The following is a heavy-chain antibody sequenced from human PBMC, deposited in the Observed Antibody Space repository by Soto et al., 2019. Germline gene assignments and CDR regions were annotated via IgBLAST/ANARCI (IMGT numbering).Heavy chain of an antibody. Sequence: QVQLQESGPGLVEPSQTLSLTCTVSGGSISSGGYFWSWIREHPGKGLEWIGYINYSGIPYYNLSLKRRVGISVDTSKNQLSLKLSSVTAADTAVYYCARYRGDYLTWFDPWGQGTLVVVSS. CDR1: GGSISSGGYF. CDR3: ARYRGDYLTWFDP. J-gene: IGHJ5*02. CDR2: INYSGIP. V-gene: IGHV4-31*03. D-gene: IGHD4-17*01.